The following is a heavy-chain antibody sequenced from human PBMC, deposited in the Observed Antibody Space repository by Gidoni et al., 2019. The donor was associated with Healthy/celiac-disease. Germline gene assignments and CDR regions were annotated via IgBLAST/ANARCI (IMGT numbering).Heavy chain of an antibody. CDR1: GGSIRSGGYY. CDR2: IYYSGCT. CDR3: ARDLGSDQKEGNWFDP. Sequence: QVQLQESGPGLVKPSQTLSLTCTVTGGSIRSGGYYWSWIRQHPGKGLEWLWYIYYSGCTSYNPSLKSRVTISVDTSKNQFSLKLSSVTAADTAVYYCARDLGSDQKEGNWFDPWGQGTLVTVSS. J-gene: IGHJ5*02. V-gene: IGHV4-31*03.